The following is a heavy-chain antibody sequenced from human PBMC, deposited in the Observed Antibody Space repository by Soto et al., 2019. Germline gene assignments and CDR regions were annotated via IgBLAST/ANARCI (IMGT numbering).Heavy chain of an antibody. CDR1: GYTFTSYG. J-gene: IGHJ5*02. CDR3: ATSYCSGFDP. D-gene: IGHD3-10*02. Sequence: QLQLVQSGAEVKKPGASVKVSCKASGYTFTSYGISWIRQAPGQGLEWMGWINPYNGNTDYAQNLQGRVTMTTDTSTSTAYMELRSLTSDDPAVYYCATSYCSGFDPWGQGTLVSVSS. CDR2: INPYNGNT. V-gene: IGHV1-18*04.